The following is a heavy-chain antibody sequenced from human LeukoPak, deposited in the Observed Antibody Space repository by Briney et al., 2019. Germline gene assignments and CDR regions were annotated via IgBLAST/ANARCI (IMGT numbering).Heavy chain of an antibody. J-gene: IGHJ4*02. D-gene: IGHD5-18*01. V-gene: IGHV3-23*01. CDR2: ISGSGGST. Sequence: GGSLRLSCAASGFTFSSYGMHWVRQAPGKGLEWVSAISGSGGSTYYADSVKGRFTISRDNSKNTLYLQMHSLSAEDTAVYYCARNKKGDRYTYGHDYWGQGTLVTVSS. CDR1: GFTFSSYG. CDR3: ARNKKGDRYTYGHDY.